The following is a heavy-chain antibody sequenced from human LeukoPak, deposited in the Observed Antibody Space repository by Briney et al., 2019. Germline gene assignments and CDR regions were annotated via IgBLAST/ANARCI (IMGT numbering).Heavy chain of an antibody. CDR1: GYTFTGYY. CDR2: INPSGGST. Sequence: ASVKVSCKASGYTFTGYYMHWVRQAPGQGLEWMGIINPSGGSTSYAQKFQGRVTMTRDTSTSTVYMEPSCLRSEETAVYYCARGPSTYDSSGYWLQHWGQGTLVTVSS. V-gene: IGHV1-46*01. D-gene: IGHD3-22*01. CDR3: ARGPSTYDSSGYWLQH. J-gene: IGHJ1*01.